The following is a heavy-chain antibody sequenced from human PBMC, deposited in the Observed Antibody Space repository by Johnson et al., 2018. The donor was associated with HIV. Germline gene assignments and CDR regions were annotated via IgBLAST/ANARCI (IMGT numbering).Heavy chain of an antibody. CDR1: GFGFSRYV. D-gene: IGHD2-21*01. J-gene: IGHJ3*02. CDR2: ISWDGGST. Sequence: VESGGGVVQPGRSLRASCAASGFGFSRYVMHWVRQAPGKGLEWVSLISWDGGSTYYADSVKGRFTISRDNSKNSLYLQMNSLRTEDTALYYCAKDKGLVILRGDAFDIWGQGTMVTVSS. CDR3: AKDKGLVILRGDAFDI. V-gene: IGHV3-43*01.